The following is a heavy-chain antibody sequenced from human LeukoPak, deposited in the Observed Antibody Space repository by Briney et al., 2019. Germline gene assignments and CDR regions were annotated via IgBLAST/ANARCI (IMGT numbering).Heavy chain of an antibody. CDR2: IHSGGST. V-gene: IGHV3-53*01. CDR1: GFIVSSTY. D-gene: IGHD4-17*01. J-gene: IGHJ4*02. Sequence: GGSLRLSCAASGFIVSSTYVNRVRQAPGKGLEWVSVIHSGGSTYYADSVKGRFTISRDNSKNTLSLQMNSLRAEDTAVYYCAKYLYGDYVGTASFGYWGQGTLVTVSS. CDR3: AKYLYGDYVGTASFGY.